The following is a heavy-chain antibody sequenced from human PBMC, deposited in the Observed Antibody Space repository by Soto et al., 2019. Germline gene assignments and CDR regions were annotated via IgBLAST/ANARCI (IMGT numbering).Heavy chain of an antibody. D-gene: IGHD3-10*01. CDR3: ARGFIDPITMVRGPTPLYYFDY. CDR1: GYTFTSYG. Sequence: GASVKVSCKASGYTFTSYGISWVRQAPGQGLEWMGWISAYNGNTNYAQKLQGRVTMTTDTSTSTAYMELRSLRSDDTAVYYCARGFIDPITMVRGPTPLYYFDYWGQGTLVTVSS. J-gene: IGHJ4*02. V-gene: IGHV1-18*01. CDR2: ISAYNGNT.